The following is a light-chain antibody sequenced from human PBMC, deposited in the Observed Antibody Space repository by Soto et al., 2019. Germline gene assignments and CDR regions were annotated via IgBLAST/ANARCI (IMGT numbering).Light chain of an antibody. CDR2: VTRDGSH. V-gene: IGLV4-69*01. CDR3: QTWGAGIRV. CDR1: SGHSHYA. J-gene: IGLJ3*02. Sequence: QPVLTQSPSASASLGASVKLTCTLSSGHSHYAIAWHQQQPEKGPRYLMKVTRDGSHSKGDGIPDRFSGSSSGAERYLTISSLRSEDEADYYCQTWGAGIRVFGGGTKVTVL.